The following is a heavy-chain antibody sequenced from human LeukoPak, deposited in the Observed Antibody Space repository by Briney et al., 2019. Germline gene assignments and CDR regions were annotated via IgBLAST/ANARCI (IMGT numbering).Heavy chain of an antibody. D-gene: IGHD2-21*02. CDR3: ANLVTAIQRGAFDI. Sequence: GGSLRLSCAASGFTFSSYSMNWGRQAPGKGLEWISYITTSGGVKNYADSVKARFTISRDNSKNPLYLPMTSPRAEDTAVYYCANLVTAIQRGAFDIWGHGTMVTVSS. CDR2: ITTSGGVK. CDR1: GFTFSSYS. V-gene: IGHV3-48*04. J-gene: IGHJ3*02.